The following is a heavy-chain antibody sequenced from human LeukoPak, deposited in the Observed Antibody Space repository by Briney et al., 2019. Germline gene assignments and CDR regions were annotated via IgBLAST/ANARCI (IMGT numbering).Heavy chain of an antibody. D-gene: IGHD6-13*01. CDR2: IIPIFGTA. CDR3: AKTPWYSSGWSIDY. V-gene: IGHV1-69*01. CDR1: GGTFSSYA. Sequence: ASVKVSCKASGGTFSSYAINWVRQAPGQGLEWMGGIIPIFGTANYAQKFQGRVTITADESTSTAYMELNSLRSEDTAVYYCAKTPWYSSGWSIDYWGQGTLVTVSS. J-gene: IGHJ4*02.